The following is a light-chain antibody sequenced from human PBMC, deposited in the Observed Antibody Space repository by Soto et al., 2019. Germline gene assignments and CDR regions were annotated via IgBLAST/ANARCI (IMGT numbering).Light chain of an antibody. V-gene: IGKV3-20*01. CDR2: GAS. CDR1: QSVSSN. CDR3: QQYGSSPLT. J-gene: IGKJ4*01. Sequence: EIVMTQSPATLSVSPGERATLSCRASQSVSSNLAWYQQKPGQAPRLLIYGASTRATGIPDRFSGSGSGTDFTLTISRLEPEDFAVYCCQQYGSSPLTFGGGTKVEIK.